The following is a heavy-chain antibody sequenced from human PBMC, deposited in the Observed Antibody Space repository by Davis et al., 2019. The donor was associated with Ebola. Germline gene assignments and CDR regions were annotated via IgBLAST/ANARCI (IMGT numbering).Heavy chain of an antibody. D-gene: IGHD2-2*01. J-gene: IGHJ6*03. CDR2: IYYSGST. CDR1: GGSISSGGYY. V-gene: IGHV4-31*03. Sequence: MPSETLSLTCTVSGGSISSGGYYWNWIRQHPGKGLEWIGYIYYSGSTYYNPSLKSRATLSVDTSKNQFSLKLSSVTAADTAVYYCARGRFVVVPAATGYFYYYMDVWGKGTTVTVSS. CDR3: ARGRFVVVPAATGYFYYYMDV.